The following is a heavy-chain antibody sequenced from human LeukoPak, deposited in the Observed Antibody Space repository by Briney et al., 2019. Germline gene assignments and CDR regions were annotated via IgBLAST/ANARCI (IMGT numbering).Heavy chain of an antibody. J-gene: IGHJ5*02. V-gene: IGHV4-34*01. CDR2: INHSGST. Sequence: PSETLSLTCAVYGGSFSGYYWSWIRQPPGKGLEWIGEINHSGSTNYNPSLKGRVTISVDTSKNQFSLKLSSVTAADTAVYYCARRPLGYCSSTSCAGRYWFDPWGQGTLVTVSS. CDR3: ARRPLGYCSSTSCAGRYWFDP. CDR1: GGSFSGYY. D-gene: IGHD2-2*01.